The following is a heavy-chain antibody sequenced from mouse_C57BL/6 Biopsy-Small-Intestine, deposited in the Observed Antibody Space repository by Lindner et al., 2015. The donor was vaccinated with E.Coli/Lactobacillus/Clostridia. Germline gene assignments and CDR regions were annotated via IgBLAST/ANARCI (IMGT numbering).Heavy chain of an antibody. CDR3: ARSWGSMFVY. CDR1: GYTFHSYN. CDR2: NDPENGET. Sequence: LQESGAELVRPGASVKMSCKASGYTFHSYNILWVKQSPREGLEWIGANDPENGETSYNQRFKGKATLTVDKASSTAYMQLSSLTSEDSAVYFCARSWGSMFVYWGQGTLVTVSA. V-gene: IGHV1-12*01. J-gene: IGHJ3*01.